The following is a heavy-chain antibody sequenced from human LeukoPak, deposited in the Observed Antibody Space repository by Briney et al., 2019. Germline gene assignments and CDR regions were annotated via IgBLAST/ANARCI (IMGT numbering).Heavy chain of an antibody. Sequence: GGSLRLSCAASGFTFSSYSMNWVRQAPGKGLEWVSYISSDSRTIYYADSVKGRFTISRDNAKNSLYLQMKSLRDEDTAVYYCARERYGGNLLDWGQGTLVTVSS. CDR2: ISSDSRTI. V-gene: IGHV3-48*02. CDR3: ARERYGGNLLD. J-gene: IGHJ1*01. D-gene: IGHD4-23*01. CDR1: GFTFSSYS.